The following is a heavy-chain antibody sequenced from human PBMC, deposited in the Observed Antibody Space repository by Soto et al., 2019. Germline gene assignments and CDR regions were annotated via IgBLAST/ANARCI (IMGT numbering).Heavy chain of an antibody. J-gene: IGHJ3*02. CDR1: GGSISSGDYY. D-gene: IGHD3-22*01. Sequence: SETLSLTCTVSGGSISSGDYYWSGIRQPPGKGLEWIGYIYYSGSTYYNPSLKSRVTISVDTSKNQFSLKLSSVTAADTAVYYCASEQRVPSYSDRSGYSDPFDIRGQGTMLTVSS. CDR2: IYYSGST. V-gene: IGHV4-30-4*01. CDR3: ASEQRVPSYSDRSGYSDPFDI.